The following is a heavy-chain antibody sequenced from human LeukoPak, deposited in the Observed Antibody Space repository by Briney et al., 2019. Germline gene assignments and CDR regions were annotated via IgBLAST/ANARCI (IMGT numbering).Heavy chain of an antibody. CDR3: ARGKGFVYYYGSETPGDYFDY. Sequence: PSETLSLTCTVSGGSISSSSYYWSWIRQPPGKGLEWIGEINHSGSTNYNPSLKSRVSISVDTSKNQFSLKLSSVTAADTAVYYCARGKGFVYYYGSETPGDYFDYWGQGTLVTVSS. CDR2: INHSGST. J-gene: IGHJ4*02. CDR1: GGSISSSSYY. V-gene: IGHV4-39*07. D-gene: IGHD3-10*01.